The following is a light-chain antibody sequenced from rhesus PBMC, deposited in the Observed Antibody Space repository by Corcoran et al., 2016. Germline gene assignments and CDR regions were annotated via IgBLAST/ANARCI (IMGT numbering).Light chain of an antibody. CDR2: HAS. CDR3: LQSKNSPWT. CDR1: ETVSFFGINL. Sequence: DIVLTQYPASLAVSPGQRATITCRASETVSFFGINLIHWYPQKQEKPPKLLIYHASNQDTGVPARFSGSGSGTDVTLTINPVEADDAADYYCLQSKNSPWTFGQGTKVEIK. J-gene: IGKJ1*01. V-gene: IGKV7-13*02.